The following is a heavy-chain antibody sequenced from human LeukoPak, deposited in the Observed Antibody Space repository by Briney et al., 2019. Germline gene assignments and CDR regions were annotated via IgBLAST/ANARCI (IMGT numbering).Heavy chain of an antibody. J-gene: IGHJ4*02. CDR1: GFTFSDYY. CDR3: ATSVDTALDFDY. Sequence: GGSLRLSCAASGFTFSDYYMSWIRQAPGKGLEWVSYISSSSTYTNYADSVKGRFTIYRDNAKNSLYLQMNSLRAEDTAAYYCATSVDTALDFDYWGQGTLVTVSS. D-gene: IGHD5-18*01. V-gene: IGHV3-11*03. CDR2: ISSSSTYT.